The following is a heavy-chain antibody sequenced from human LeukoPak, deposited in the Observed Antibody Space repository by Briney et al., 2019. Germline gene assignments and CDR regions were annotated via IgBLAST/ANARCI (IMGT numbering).Heavy chain of an antibody. D-gene: IGHD6-13*01. CDR1: GFIFGTYA. CDR3: AKSGSWYLGTSVVHYNYYMDV. CDR2: IPGSGGDT. J-gene: IGHJ6*03. Sequence: PGGSLRLSCATSGFIFGTYAMSWVRQAPGKGLEWVSGIPGSGGDTYYADSVKGRFTISRDNFRNTLHLQMNSLRAEDTAVYYCAKSGSWYLGTSVVHYNYYMDVWGKGTTVTVSS. V-gene: IGHV3-23*01.